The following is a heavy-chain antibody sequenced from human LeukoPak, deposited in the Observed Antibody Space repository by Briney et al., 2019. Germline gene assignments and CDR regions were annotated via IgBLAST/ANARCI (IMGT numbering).Heavy chain of an antibody. CDR2: ISGSGGST. V-gene: IGHV3-23*01. Sequence: TGGSLRLSCAASGFTFSSYGMSWVRQAPGKGLEWVSAISGSGGSTYYADSVKGRFTISRDNSKNTLYLQMNSLRAEDTAVYYCARVLSGYSFPSYFDYWGQGTLVTVSS. CDR1: GFTFSSYG. J-gene: IGHJ4*02. CDR3: ARVLSGYSFPSYFDY. D-gene: IGHD3-3*01.